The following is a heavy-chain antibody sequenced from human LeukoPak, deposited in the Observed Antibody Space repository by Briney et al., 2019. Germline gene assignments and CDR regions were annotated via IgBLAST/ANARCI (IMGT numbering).Heavy chain of an antibody. V-gene: IGHV3-23*01. J-gene: IGHJ4*02. CDR2: ISGNGGRT. CDR1: AFTFSSYA. Sequence: GGSLRLSCAASAFTFSSYAMSWVRQAPGKGLEWVSTISGNGGRTYDADSVKGRFTISRDNSKNTLYLQLNRLRAEDTATYYCATDLTYDYDSTGYYFDFWGQGTLVTVSS. CDR3: ATDLTYDYDSTGYYFDF. D-gene: IGHD3-22*01.